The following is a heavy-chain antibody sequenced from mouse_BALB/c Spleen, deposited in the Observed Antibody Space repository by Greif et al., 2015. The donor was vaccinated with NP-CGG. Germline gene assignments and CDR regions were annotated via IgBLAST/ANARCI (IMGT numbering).Heavy chain of an antibody. J-gene: IGHJ3*01. Sequence: LQQSGSELVRPGASVKLSCKASGYTFTSYWMHWVKQRHGQGLEWIGNIYPGSGSTNYDEKFKSKGTLTVDTSSSTAYMLLNSLTVEDFGFFYCPRSCYGILFAYWGQGTLVTASA. D-gene: IGHD2-1*01. CDR1: GYTFTSYW. CDR3: PRSCYGILFAY. CDR2: IYPGSGST. V-gene: IGHV1S22*01.